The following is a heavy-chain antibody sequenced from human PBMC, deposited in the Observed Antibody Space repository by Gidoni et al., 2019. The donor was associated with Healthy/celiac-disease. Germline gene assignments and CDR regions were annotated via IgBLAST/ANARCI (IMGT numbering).Heavy chain of an antibody. J-gene: IGHJ5*02. D-gene: IGHD3-10*01. CDR3: ARARRSAPGSGSYYGNVGYNWFDP. V-gene: IGHV4-34*01. CDR1: GGSFSGYS. CDR2: INHSASS. Sequence: QVQLQQWGAGLLKPSETLSPTCAVYGGSFSGYSWSWIRQPPGKGLEWIGEINHSASSNYNPSLKSRVTISVDTSKNQFSLKLSSVTAADTAVYYCARARRSAPGSGSYYGNVGYNWFDPWGQGTLVTVSS.